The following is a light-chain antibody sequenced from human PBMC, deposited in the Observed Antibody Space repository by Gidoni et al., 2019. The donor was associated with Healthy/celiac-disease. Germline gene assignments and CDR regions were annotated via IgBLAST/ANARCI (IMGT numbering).Light chain of an antibody. CDR2: GAS. Sequence: EIVFTQSPATLSLSPGEKAPLSCSASQSVSSYLAWYHQKPGEDPRLLIYGASNRATGSPARVSGSGSGTDFTLTISSLEPEEFAVYYCQQRSNWPPRTFGGGTKVEIK. CDR3: QQRSNWPPRT. CDR1: QSVSSY. J-gene: IGKJ4*01. V-gene: IGKV3-11*01.